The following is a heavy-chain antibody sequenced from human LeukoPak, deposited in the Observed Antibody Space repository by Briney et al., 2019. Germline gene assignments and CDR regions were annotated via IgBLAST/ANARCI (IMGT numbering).Heavy chain of an antibody. D-gene: IGHD1-26*01. CDR1: GYTFTSYA. J-gene: IGHJ3*02. Sequence: VASVKVSCKASGYTFTSYAMHWVRQAPGQRLEWMGWINAGNGNTKYSQKFQGRVTITRDTSASTAYMELSSLRSEDTAVYYCARSGRSVGEGCDIWGQGTMVTVSS. CDR2: INAGNGNT. V-gene: IGHV1-3*01. CDR3: ARSGRSVGEGCDI.